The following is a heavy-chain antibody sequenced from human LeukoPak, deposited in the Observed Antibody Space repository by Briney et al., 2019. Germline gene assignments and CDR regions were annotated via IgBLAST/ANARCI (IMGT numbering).Heavy chain of an antibody. J-gene: IGHJ2*01. CDR2: ISSGSTYI. D-gene: IGHD3-22*01. Sequence: GGSLRLSCAASGFTFSSYWMNWVRQAPGTGLEWVSSISSGSTYIYYADSVKGRFTISRDNTENSLYLQMNSLRAEDTALYYCTREVGGYDSSGYWYFDLWGRGTLVTVSS. CDR1: GFTFSSYW. V-gene: IGHV3-21*01. CDR3: TREVGGYDSSGYWYFDL.